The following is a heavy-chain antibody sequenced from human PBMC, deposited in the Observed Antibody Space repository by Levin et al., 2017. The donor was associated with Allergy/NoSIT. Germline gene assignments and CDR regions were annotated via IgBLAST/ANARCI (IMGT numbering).Heavy chain of an antibody. CDR2: ISSTGSTI. Sequence: LSLTCAASGFTFSSYEMNWVRRAPGKGLEWVSYISSTGSTIYSADSVKGRFTISRDNAKNSLYLHMNSLRAEDTAVYYCARQSGNFWSGYNYFDYWGQGTLVTVSS. V-gene: IGHV3-48*03. J-gene: IGHJ4*02. CDR1: GFTFSSYE. D-gene: IGHD3-3*01. CDR3: ARQSGNFWSGYNYFDY.